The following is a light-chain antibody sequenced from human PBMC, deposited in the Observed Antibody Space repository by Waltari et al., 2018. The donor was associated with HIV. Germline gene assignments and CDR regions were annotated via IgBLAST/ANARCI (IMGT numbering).Light chain of an antibody. J-gene: IGLJ1*01. CDR2: GNT. V-gene: IGLV1-40*01. CDR3: QSYDSSLSGYV. CDR1: SSNIGARSD. Sequence: QSVLTQPPSVSGAPGQRVTISCTGSSSNIGARSDVHWYQQLPGKAPKLLIHGNTNRPSGVPDRFSGSKSGTSASLAITGLQAEDEADYYCQSYDSSLSGYVFGTGTKVTVL.